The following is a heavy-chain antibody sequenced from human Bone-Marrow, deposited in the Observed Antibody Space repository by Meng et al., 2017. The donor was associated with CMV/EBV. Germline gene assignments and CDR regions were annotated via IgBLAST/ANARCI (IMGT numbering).Heavy chain of an antibody. CDR3: ARVRWGYCTNGVCYTLDY. CDR1: GFTFSSYW. CDR2: IKQDGSEK. J-gene: IGHJ4*02. D-gene: IGHD2-8*01. Sequence: GESLKISCAASGFTFSSYWMSWVRQAPGKGLEWVANIKQDGSEKYYVDSVKGRFTISRDNAKNSLYLQMNSLRAEDTAVYYCARVRWGYCTNGVCYTLDYCGQGTLVTVSS. V-gene: IGHV3-7*01.